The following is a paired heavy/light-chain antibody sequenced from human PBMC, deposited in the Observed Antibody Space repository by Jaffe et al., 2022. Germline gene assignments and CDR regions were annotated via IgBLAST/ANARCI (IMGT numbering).Light chain of an antibody. CDR2: YKSDSDK. J-gene: IGLJ3*02. Sequence: QAVLTQPASLSASPGASASLTCTLRSDINVGSYRIYWYQQKPGSPPQYLLRYKSDSDKQQGSGVPSRFSGSKDASANAGILLISGLQSEDEADYYCLIWHSGAWVFGGGTELTVL. CDR3: LIWHSGAWV. V-gene: IGLV5-45*01. CDR1: SDINVGSYR.
Heavy chain of an antibody. CDR3: TRHTDCSRTSCYDWFDP. CDR1: GFTFSGST. CDR2: IRSNANGYVT. D-gene: IGHD2-2*01. Sequence: EVQLVESGGGLVQPGGSLKLSCAASGFTFSGSTMHWVRQASGKGLEWVGLIRSNANGYVTVYAASVKGRFTISRDDSKNTAYLQMNSLKTDDTAVYYCTRHTDCSRTSCYDWFDPWGQGTLVTVSS. J-gene: IGHJ5*02. V-gene: IGHV3-73*02.